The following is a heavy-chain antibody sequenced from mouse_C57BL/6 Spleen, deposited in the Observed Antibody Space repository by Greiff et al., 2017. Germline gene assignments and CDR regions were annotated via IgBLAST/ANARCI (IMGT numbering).Heavy chain of an antibody. CDR1: GFTFSSYA. Sequence: EVKLMESGGGLVKPGGSLKLSCAASGFTFSSYAMSWVRQTPEKRLEWVATISDGGSYTYYPANVKGRFTISRDNAKNNLYLQMSHLKAEDTAMYYCARGTGTGDHWGQGTTLTVSS. V-gene: IGHV5-4*03. CDR3: ARGTGTGDH. CDR2: ISDGGSYT. D-gene: IGHD4-1*01. J-gene: IGHJ2*01.